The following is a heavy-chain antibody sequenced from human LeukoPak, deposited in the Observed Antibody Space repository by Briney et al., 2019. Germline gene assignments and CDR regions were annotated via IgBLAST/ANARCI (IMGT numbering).Heavy chain of an antibody. Sequence: ASVKVSCKASGGTFSSYAISWVRQAPGQGLEWMGGIIPIFGTANYAQKFQGRVTITADESTSTAYMELSSLRSEDTAVYYCARQAQWDLGYFDYWGQGALVTVSS. CDR1: GGTFSSYA. D-gene: IGHD1-26*01. CDR2: IIPIFGTA. CDR3: ARQAQWDLGYFDY. J-gene: IGHJ4*02. V-gene: IGHV1-69*13.